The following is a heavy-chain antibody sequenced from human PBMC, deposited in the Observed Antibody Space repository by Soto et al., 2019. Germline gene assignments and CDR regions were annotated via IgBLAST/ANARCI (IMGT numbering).Heavy chain of an antibody. J-gene: IGHJ4*02. CDR3: ASNPYSGSLYYFDY. Sequence: QVQLGQSGAEVKKPGASVKVTFKASGYTFTCFGISWVRQAPGQGLEWMGWISAYNGNTNYAQKLQGRVTMTTDTSTSTAYMELRSLRSDDTAVYYCASNPYSGSLYYFDYWGQGTLVTVSS. CDR2: ISAYNGNT. D-gene: IGHD1-26*01. CDR1: GYTFTCFG. V-gene: IGHV1-18*01.